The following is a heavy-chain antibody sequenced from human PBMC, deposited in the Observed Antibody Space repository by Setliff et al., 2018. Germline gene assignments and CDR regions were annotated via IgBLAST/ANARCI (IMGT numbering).Heavy chain of an antibody. D-gene: IGHD1-26*01. Sequence: GGSLRLSCATSGFTFSDYYMSWIRQTPGKGLEWVAYISSSGSLIYYPDSVKGRFTISRDNAKNSLYLQMNTLRAEDTAVYYCARDRGGATTRDLWGQGTLVTVSS. J-gene: IGHJ5*02. CDR2: ISSSGSLI. CDR3: ARDRGGATTRDL. CDR1: GFTFSDYY. V-gene: IGHV3-11*01.